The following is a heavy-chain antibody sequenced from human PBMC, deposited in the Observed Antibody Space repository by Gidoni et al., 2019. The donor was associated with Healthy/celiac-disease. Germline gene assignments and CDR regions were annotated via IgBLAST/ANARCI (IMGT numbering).Heavy chain of an antibody. Sequence: SASGFTLSSYAMGWVRKAPGKGLGWVAAISGSGGSTYYADSVKCRFTISRDNSKNTLYLQMNSLRAEDTAVYYCAAGVVVVETYFDYWGQGTLVTVSS. CDR2: ISGSGGST. CDR1: GFTLSSYA. V-gene: IGHV3-23*01. J-gene: IGHJ4*02. D-gene: IGHD3-22*01. CDR3: AAGVVVVETYFDY.